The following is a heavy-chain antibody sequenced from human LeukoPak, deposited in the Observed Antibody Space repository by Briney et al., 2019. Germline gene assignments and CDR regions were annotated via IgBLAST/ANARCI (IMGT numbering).Heavy chain of an antibody. Sequence: ASVKVSCKASGYTFTSYYMHWVRQAPGQGLEWMGIINPSGGSTSYAQKFQGRVTMTRDTSTSTVYMELSSLRSEDTAVYYCANGYYDFWSGYPRSDYYCMDVWGKGTTVTVSS. V-gene: IGHV1-46*01. CDR1: GYTFTSYY. J-gene: IGHJ6*03. CDR3: ANGYYDFWSGYPRSDYYCMDV. D-gene: IGHD3-3*01. CDR2: INPSGGST.